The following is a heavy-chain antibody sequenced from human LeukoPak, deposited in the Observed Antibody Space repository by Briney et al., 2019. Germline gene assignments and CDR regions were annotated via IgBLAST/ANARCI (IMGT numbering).Heavy chain of an antibody. V-gene: IGHV3-11*01. D-gene: IGHD4-17*01. CDR3: ARQTTWGGFDP. CDR2: ISNGGGAT. Sequence: GGSLRLSCAASGFTFSDSYMTWVRQAPGKGLEWISYISNGGGATYYAESLKGRFTISRDNAKKSLYLQMNSLRAEDTALYYCARQTTWGGFDPWGQGTLVTVSS. CDR1: GFTFSDSY. J-gene: IGHJ5*02.